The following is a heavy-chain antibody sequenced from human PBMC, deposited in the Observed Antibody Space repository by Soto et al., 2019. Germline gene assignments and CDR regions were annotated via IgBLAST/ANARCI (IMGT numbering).Heavy chain of an antibody. V-gene: IGHV1-3*01. CDR1: GYTFNKYA. CDR3: ARDSEYSSSWFFDY. J-gene: IGHJ4*02. Sequence: GASVKVSCKASGYTFNKYAMQWVRQAPGQRLEWMGWINAGNGNTKYSQKFQGRVTITRDTSASTAYMELSSLRSEDTAVYYCARDSEYSSSWFFDYWGQGTLVTVSS. CDR2: INAGNGNT. D-gene: IGHD6-13*01.